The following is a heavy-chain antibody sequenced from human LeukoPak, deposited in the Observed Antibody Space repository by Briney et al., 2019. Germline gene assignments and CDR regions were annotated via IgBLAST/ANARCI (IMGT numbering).Heavy chain of an antibody. CDR1: GFTFSNYT. CDR2: INTGGGT. CDR3: ARGLDSVTWGPFDI. D-gene: IGHD2-2*03. J-gene: IGHJ3*02. V-gene: IGHV3-23*01. Sequence: GGSLRLSCAASGFTFSNYTMSWVRQAPGKGVEWVSAINTGGGTSSADSVKGRFTISRYNSESTLYLQMSSVRAEDTAVYYCARGLDSVTWGPFDIWGQGTVVTVSS.